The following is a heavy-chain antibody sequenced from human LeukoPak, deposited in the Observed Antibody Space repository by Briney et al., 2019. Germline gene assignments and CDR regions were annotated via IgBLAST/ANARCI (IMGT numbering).Heavy chain of an antibody. Sequence: GGSLRLSCAASGFXFSSYSINWVRQAPGKGLEWVSSISSSSSYIYYADSVKGRFTISRDNAKNSLYLQMNSLRAEDTAVYYCASQPGIAVAGTGYWGQGTLVTVSS. CDR2: ISSSSSYI. CDR3: ASQPGIAVAGTGY. V-gene: IGHV3-21*01. J-gene: IGHJ4*02. D-gene: IGHD6-19*01. CDR1: GFXFSSYS.